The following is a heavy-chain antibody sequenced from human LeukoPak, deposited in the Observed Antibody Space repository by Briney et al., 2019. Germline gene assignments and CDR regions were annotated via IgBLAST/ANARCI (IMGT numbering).Heavy chain of an antibody. V-gene: IGHV1-18*01. CDR3: ARREYYYDGSDAFDI. D-gene: IGHD3-22*01. CDR2: ISAYNGNT. CDR1: GYTFTSYG. Sequence: VASVNVSCMASGYTFTSYGISWVRQAPGQGLEWMGWISAYNGNTNYAQKLQGRVTMTTDTSTSTAYMELRSLRSDDTAVYYCARREYYYDGSDAFDIWGQGTMVTVSS. J-gene: IGHJ3*02.